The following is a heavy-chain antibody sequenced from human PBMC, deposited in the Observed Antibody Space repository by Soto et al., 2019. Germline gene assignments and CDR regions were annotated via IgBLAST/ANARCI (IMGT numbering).Heavy chain of an antibody. D-gene: IGHD4-4*01. J-gene: IGHJ4*02. V-gene: IGHV4-30-2*01. Sequence: TSETLSLTCTVSGGSISSGGYSWSWIRQPPGKGLEWVGYIYHSGSTYYNPSLKSRVTISVDRSKNQFSLKLSSVTAADTAVYYCARGMTTVTTLDYWGQGTLVTVSS. CDR1: GGSISSGGYS. CDR3: ARGMTTVTTLDY. CDR2: IYHSGST.